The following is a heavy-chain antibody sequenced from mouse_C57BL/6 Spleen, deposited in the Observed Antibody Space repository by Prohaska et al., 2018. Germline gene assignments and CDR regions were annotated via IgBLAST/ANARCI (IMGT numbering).Heavy chain of an antibody. Sequence: QVQLQQPGAELVRPGTSVKLSCKASGYTFTSYWMHWVKQRPGQGLEWIGVIDPFDSYTNYNQKCKGKATLTVDTSSSTAYMQLSSLTSEDSAVYYCAKITTVVGAMDYWGQGTSVTVSS. CDR3: AKITTVVGAMDY. CDR2: IDPFDSYT. J-gene: IGHJ4*01. CDR1: GYTFTSYW. V-gene: IGHV1-59*01. D-gene: IGHD1-1*01.